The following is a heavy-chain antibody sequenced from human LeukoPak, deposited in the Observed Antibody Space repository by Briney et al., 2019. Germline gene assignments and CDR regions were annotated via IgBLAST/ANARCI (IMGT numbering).Heavy chain of an antibody. CDR1: GFTFSSYA. J-gene: IGHJ4*02. CDR3: AKGGSGWYFVGY. D-gene: IGHD6-19*01. CDR2: ISGSGGST. V-gene: IGHV3-23*01. Sequence: GGSLRLSCAASGFTFSSYAMSWVRQAPGKGLEWVSAISGSGGSTYYADSVKGRFTISRDNSKNTLYLQMNSLRAEDPAVYYCAKGGSGWYFVGYWGQGTLVTVSS.